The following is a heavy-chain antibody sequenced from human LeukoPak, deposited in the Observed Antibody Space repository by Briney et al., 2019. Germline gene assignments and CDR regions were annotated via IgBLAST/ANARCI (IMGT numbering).Heavy chain of an antibody. Sequence: GGSLRLSCAASGFTFNNYWMSWVRQAPGKGLEWVANIQQDGSEKYYVDSVKGRFTISRDNAKNSLFLQMNSLRAEDTAVYYCARGMYDTPMAPGFWGQGTLVTVSS. CDR1: GFTFNNYW. D-gene: IGHD5-18*01. J-gene: IGHJ4*02. V-gene: IGHV3-7*04. CDR3: ARGMYDTPMAPGF. CDR2: IQQDGSEK.